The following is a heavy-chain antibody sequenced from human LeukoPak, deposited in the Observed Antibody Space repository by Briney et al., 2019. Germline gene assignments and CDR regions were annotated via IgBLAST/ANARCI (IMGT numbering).Heavy chain of an antibody. D-gene: IGHD3-3*01. CDR3: AGGVLPYYFDY. V-gene: IGHV3-66*01. J-gene: IGHJ4*02. CDR2: IYSAGTT. CDR1: GFAVNSNY. Sequence: GGSLRLSCAASGFAVNSNYMSWVRQAPGKGREWVSVIYSAGTTFYADSVKGRLSISRDNSKNTLYLHMDSLRAEDTAVYYCAGGVLPYYFDYWGQGTLVTVSA.